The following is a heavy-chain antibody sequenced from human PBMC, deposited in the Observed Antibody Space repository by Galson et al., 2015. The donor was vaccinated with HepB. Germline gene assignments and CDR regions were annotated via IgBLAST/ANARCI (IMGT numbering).Heavy chain of an antibody. D-gene: IGHD6-19*01. Sequence: SLRLSCAASGFTFSSYSMNWVRQAPGKGLEWVSYITSGSSTIYYADSVKGRFTISRDSAKNSLYLQMNSLRDEDTAVYYCARALKSSYSSGWYYFDYWGQGTLVTVSS. CDR3: ARALKSSYSSGWYYFDY. CDR1: GFTFSSYS. V-gene: IGHV3-48*02. CDR2: ITSGSSTI. J-gene: IGHJ4*02.